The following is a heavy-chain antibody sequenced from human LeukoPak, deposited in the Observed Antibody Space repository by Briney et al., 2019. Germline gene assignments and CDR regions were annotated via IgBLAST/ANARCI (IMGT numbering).Heavy chain of an antibody. CDR2: MNPNSGNT. CDR3: ARVGSTYYYDSSGDWDY. D-gene: IGHD3-22*01. V-gene: IGHV1-8*01. Sequence: ASVTVSYKASGYTFTSYDINWVRQATGQGLEWMGWMNPNSGNTGYAQKFQGRVTMTRNTSISTAYMEVSSLRSEDTAVYYCARVGSTYYYDSSGDWDYWGQGTLVTVSS. CDR1: GYTFTSYD. J-gene: IGHJ4*02.